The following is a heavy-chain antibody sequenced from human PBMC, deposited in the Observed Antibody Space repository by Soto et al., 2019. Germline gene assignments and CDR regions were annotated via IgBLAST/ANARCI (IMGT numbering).Heavy chain of an antibody. CDR1: GFTFSSYG. CDR2: ISYDGSNK. Sequence: GGSLRLSCAASGFTFSSYGMHWVRQAPGKGLEWVAVISYDGSNKYYADSVKGRFTISRDNSKNTLYLQMNSLRAEDTAVYYCAKLRGRAYFDYWGQGTLVTVSS. CDR3: AKLRGRAYFDY. V-gene: IGHV3-30*18. J-gene: IGHJ4*02. D-gene: IGHD1-26*01.